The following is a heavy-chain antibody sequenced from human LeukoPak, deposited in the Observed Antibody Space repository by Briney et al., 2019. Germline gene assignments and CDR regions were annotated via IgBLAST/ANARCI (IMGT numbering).Heavy chain of an antibody. CDR3: ASQGDDYVFDY. D-gene: IGHD4-17*01. Sequence: SETLSLTCTVSGGSISSYYWSWIRQPPGKGLEWIGYIYYSGSTNYNPSLKSRVTISVDTSKNQFSLKLSSVTAADTAVYYCASQGDDYVFDYWGQRTLVTVSS. V-gene: IGHV4-59*01. CDR2: IYYSGST. CDR1: GGSISSYY. J-gene: IGHJ4*02.